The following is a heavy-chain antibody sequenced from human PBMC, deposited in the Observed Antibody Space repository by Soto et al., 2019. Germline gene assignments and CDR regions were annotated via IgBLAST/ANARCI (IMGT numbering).Heavy chain of an antibody. CDR2: IYPGDSHT. CDR1: GYIFTTYW. J-gene: IGHJ6*02. CDR3: ASILRHTPYYYGMDV. V-gene: IGHV5-51*01. Sequence: PGEALKISCKGSGYIFTTYWIAWVRQMPGKGLDWMGIIYPGDSHTKYSPSFQGQVTMSADKSFNTAYLQWSSLKASDTAMYYCASILRHTPYYYGMDVWGRGTTVTVSS. D-gene: IGHD2-15*01.